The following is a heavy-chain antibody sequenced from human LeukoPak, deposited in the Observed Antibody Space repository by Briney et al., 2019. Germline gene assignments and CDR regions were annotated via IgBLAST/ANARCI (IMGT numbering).Heavy chain of an antibody. D-gene: IGHD3-3*01. CDR1: GFTFSSYS. J-gene: IGHJ4*02. CDR2: ISSSSSYI. CDR3: ARGMDADYDFWSGYPYYFDY. Sequence: KTGGSLRLSCAASGFTFSSYSMNWVRQAPGKGLEWVSSISSSSSYIYYADSVKGRFTISRDNVTNSLYLQMNSLRPEDTAVYYCARGMDADYDFWSGYPYYFDYWGQGTLVTVSS. V-gene: IGHV3-21*01.